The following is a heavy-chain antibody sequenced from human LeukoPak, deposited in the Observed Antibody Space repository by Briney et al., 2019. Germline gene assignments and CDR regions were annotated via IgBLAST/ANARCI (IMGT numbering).Heavy chain of an antibody. CDR1: GFTFSSYG. Sequence: GGSLRLSCAASGFTFSSYGMHWVRQAPGKGLEWVAFIRYDGSNKYYADSVKGRFTISRDNAKNSLYLQMSSLRAEDTAVYYCGRTGDLSDYWGQGTLVTVSS. CDR3: GRTGDLSDY. CDR2: IRYDGSNK. D-gene: IGHD7-27*01. V-gene: IGHV3-30*02. J-gene: IGHJ4*02.